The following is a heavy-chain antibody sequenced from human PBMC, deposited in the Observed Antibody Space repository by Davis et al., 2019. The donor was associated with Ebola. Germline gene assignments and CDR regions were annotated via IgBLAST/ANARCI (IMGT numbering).Heavy chain of an antibody. CDR1: GFTFSSYA. D-gene: IGHD3-22*01. CDR3: VKGGGYFDTSGYPFDY. V-gene: IGHV3-23*01. Sequence: GESLKISCAASGFTFSSYAMSWVRQAPGKGLEWVSAISGSGGSTYYADSVKGRFTISRDNSKNTLYLQMNSLRAEDTAVYYCVKGGGYFDTSGYPFDYWGQGTLVTVSS. CDR2: ISGSGGST. J-gene: IGHJ4*02.